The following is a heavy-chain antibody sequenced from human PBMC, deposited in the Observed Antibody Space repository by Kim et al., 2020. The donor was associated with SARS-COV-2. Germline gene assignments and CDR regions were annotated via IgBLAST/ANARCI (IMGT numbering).Heavy chain of an antibody. CDR3: AKSKGAAELLYYFYCIDV. CDR2: ISCSGGST. V-gene: IGHV3-23*01. J-gene: IGHJ6*01. CDR1: GFTFSSYA. Sequence: GGSLRLSCAASGFTFSSYAMSWVRQAPGKGLEWVAAISCSGGSTYYADSVKGRFTVSRDKSNNTLYLQMKSLRAEDTAVYYCAKSKGAAELLYYFYCIDVWGQGATVTVPS. D-gene: IGHD6-13*01.